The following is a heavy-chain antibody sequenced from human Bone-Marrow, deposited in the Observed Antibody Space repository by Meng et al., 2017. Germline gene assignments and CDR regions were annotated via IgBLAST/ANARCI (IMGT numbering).Heavy chain of an antibody. D-gene: IGHD5-18*01. V-gene: IGHV1-69*05. CDR3: ARSVDTAMATPQLGGMDV. CDR2: IIPIFGTA. CDR1: GGTFSSYA. J-gene: IGHJ6*02. Sequence: SVKVSCKASGGTFSSYAISWVRQAPGQGLEWMGGIIPIFGTANYTQKFQGRVTITTDESTSTAYMELSSLRSEDTAVYYCARSVDTAMATPQLGGMDVWGQGTTVTVSS.